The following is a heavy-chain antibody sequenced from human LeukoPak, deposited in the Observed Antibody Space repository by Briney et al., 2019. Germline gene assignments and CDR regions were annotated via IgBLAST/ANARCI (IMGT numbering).Heavy chain of an antibody. CDR3: ATYSTGFDI. V-gene: IGHV4-34*01. D-gene: IGHD6-19*01. CDR1: GGSFSDYY. J-gene: IGHJ3*02. Sequence: TSETLSLTCAVYGGSFSDYYWTWIRQPPGKGLEWIGEINHRGSTHYNPSLKGRVTISVDTSKKQFSLKLSSVTAADTAVYYCATYSTGFDIWGQGTVVTVSS. CDR2: INHRGST.